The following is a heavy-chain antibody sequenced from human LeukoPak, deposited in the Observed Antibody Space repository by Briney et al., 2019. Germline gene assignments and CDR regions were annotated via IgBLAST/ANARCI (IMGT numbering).Heavy chain of an antibody. Sequence: GGSLRLSCTASGFTFSNYAITWVRQAPGKGLEWVSSVSSIGISSYYADSVKGRFTISRDNSQNTLYLQMNSLRAEDTAIYYCAKDMGSRATNLEYWGQGTLVTVSS. J-gene: IGHJ4*02. CDR3: AKDMGSRATNLEY. D-gene: IGHD1-26*01. V-gene: IGHV3-23*01. CDR2: VSSIGISS. CDR1: GFTFSNYA.